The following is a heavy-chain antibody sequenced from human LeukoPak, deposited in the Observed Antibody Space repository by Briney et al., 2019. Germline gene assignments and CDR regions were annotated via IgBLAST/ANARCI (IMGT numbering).Heavy chain of an antibody. Sequence: SETLSLTCSVSGGSIGRSSYYWGWTRQPPGKGLEGIGSIYYGGGTYYNPSLKSRVTISVDTSRNQFSLKLGSVTAADTAVYYCARHGSIATGAFTYWGQGTLVTVSS. J-gene: IGHJ4*02. CDR1: GGSIGRSSYY. V-gene: IGHV4-39*01. CDR3: ARHGSIATGAFTY. D-gene: IGHD6-13*01. CDR2: IYYGGGT.